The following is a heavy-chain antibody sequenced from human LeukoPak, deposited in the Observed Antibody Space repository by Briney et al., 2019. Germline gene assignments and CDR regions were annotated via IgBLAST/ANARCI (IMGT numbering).Heavy chain of an antibody. CDR1: GFTVSSKY. CDR2: IYSGDTT. Sequence: GGSLRLSCAASGFTVSSKYMSWVRHAPGKGLEWVSVIYSGDTTYYADSVKGRFTISRHNSKNTLFLPMNSLRAEDTAVYYCARDSPFGGRDYWGQGTLVTVSS. D-gene: IGHD3-10*01. CDR3: ARDSPFGGRDY. J-gene: IGHJ4*02. V-gene: IGHV3-53*04.